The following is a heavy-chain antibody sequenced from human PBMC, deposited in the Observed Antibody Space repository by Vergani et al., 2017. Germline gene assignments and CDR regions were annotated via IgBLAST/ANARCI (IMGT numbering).Heavy chain of an antibody. V-gene: IGHV3-30*03. J-gene: IGHJ3*01. CDR3: ARPGYDWNSAYAFHL. Sequence: QVQLVESGGNVVQSGTSLRLSCAASGFSFGSYGMHWVRQSPGKGLEWVAFISHDGSQKSIADSVKGRFAISRDNSRNALYLQVASLRPEDTAMYYCARPGYDWNSAYAFHLWGQGTMVTVSS. CDR1: GFSFGSYG. CDR2: ISHDGSQK. D-gene: IGHD1-1*01.